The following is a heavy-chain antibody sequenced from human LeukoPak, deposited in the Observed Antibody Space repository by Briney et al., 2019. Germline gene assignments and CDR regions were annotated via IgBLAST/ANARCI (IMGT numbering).Heavy chain of an antibody. D-gene: IGHD7-27*01. CDR2: ISSSGSYI. V-gene: IGHV3-21*01. CDR1: GFTYNTYG. Sequence: GGSLRLSCAASGFTYNTYGMNWVRQAPGKGLEWVSSISSSGSYIYYADSVKGRFTISRDNSKNTLYLQMNSLRAEDTAVYYCARGSSPELGYDYWGQGTLVTVSS. J-gene: IGHJ4*02. CDR3: ARGSSPELGYDY.